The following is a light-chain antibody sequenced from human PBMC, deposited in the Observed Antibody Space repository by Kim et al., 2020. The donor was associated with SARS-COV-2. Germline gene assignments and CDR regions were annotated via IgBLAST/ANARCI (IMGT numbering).Light chain of an antibody. CDR2: GAI. V-gene: IGKV1-39*01. CDR3: LQTFSVPLT. J-gene: IGKJ4*01. CDR1: QSIDSY. Sequence: ASIGDRVTITCRASQSIDSYLNWYQHKPGNAPKLLVYGAISLESGVPSRFGGSKSGTDFTLTITSLQPEDSATYFCLQTFSVPLTFGGGTKVDIK.